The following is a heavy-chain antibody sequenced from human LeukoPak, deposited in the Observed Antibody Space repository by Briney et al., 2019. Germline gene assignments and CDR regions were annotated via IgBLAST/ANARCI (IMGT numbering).Heavy chain of an antibody. Sequence: ASVKVSCKASGCTFTGYYMHWVRQAPGQGLEWMGWINPNSGGTNYAQKFQGRVTMTRDTSISTAYMELSRLRSDDTAVYYCAGGDYLIYYYGMDVWGQGTTVTVSS. V-gene: IGHV1-2*02. CDR1: GCTFTGYY. J-gene: IGHJ6*02. D-gene: IGHD4-17*01. CDR3: AGGDYLIYYYGMDV. CDR2: INPNSGGT.